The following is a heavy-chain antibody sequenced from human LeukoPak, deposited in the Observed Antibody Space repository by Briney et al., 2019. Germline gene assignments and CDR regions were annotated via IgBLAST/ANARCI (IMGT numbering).Heavy chain of an antibody. V-gene: IGHV1-69*05. J-gene: IGHJ2*01. CDR2: IIPIFGTA. CDR1: GCTFTSYY. Sequence: SVKVSCKASGCTFTSYYMHWVRQAPGQGLEWMGGIIPIFGTANYAQKFQGRVTITTDESTSTAYMELSSLRSEDTAVYYCARDLATAAGDHSFDLWGRGTLVTVSS. D-gene: IGHD2-2*01. CDR3: ARDLATAAGDHSFDL.